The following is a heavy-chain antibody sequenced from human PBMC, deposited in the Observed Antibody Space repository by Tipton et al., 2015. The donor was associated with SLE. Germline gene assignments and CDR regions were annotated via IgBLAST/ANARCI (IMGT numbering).Heavy chain of an antibody. D-gene: IGHD4-11*01. CDR2: IYHTGST. V-gene: IGHV4-4*02. CDR1: GGSITSDNW. J-gene: IGHJ4*02. Sequence: SLRLSCTVSGGSITSDNWWSWVRQPPGKGLEWIGEIYHTGSTKYNPSLKSRVTISVDKSKNQFSLNLSSVTAADTAVYYCARDSQFNSKLSFDYWGQGALVTVSS. CDR3: ARDSQFNSKLSFDY.